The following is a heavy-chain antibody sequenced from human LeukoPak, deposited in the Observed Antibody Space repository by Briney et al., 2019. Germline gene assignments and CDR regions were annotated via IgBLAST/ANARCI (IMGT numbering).Heavy chain of an antibody. D-gene: IGHD2-2*01. CDR2: INPNSGGT. CDR3: AREYCTITSCMYYSDY. V-gene: IGHV1-2*06. Sequence: ASVKVSCKASGYIFTDYYIHWVRQAPGQGLEWMGRINPNSGGTKYTQKFQGRVTMTRDTSIGTAYMELSSLRSDDTAVYYCAREYCTITSCMYYSDYWGQGTLVTVSS. CDR1: GYIFTDYY. J-gene: IGHJ4*02.